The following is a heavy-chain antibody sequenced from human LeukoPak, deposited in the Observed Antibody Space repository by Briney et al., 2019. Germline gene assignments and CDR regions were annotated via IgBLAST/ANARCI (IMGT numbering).Heavy chain of an antibody. Sequence: GGSLRLSCAASGFTFSSYAMHWVRQAPGKGLEWVAVISYDGSNKYYADSVKGRFTISKDNSKNTLYLQMNSLRAEDTAVYYCARGSQIVVVPAAMNYWGQGTLVTVSS. V-gene: IGHV3-30-3*01. D-gene: IGHD2-2*01. CDR1: GFTFSSYA. CDR2: ISYDGSNK. CDR3: ARGSQIVVVPAAMNY. J-gene: IGHJ4*02.